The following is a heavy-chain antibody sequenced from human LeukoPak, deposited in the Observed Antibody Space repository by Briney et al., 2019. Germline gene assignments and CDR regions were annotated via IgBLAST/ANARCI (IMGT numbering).Heavy chain of an antibody. CDR3: ARHTMIVVTTPNWFDP. V-gene: IGHV4-59*04. J-gene: IGHJ5*02. D-gene: IGHD3-22*01. CDR1: GGSISSYY. CDR2: MSYSGSA. Sequence: SETLSLTCTVSGGSISSYYWSWIRQPPGKGLEWIGSMSYSGSAYYDPSLKSRVTISVDTSKNQFSLKLSSVTAADTALYYCARHTMIVVTTPNWFDPWGQGSLVTVSS.